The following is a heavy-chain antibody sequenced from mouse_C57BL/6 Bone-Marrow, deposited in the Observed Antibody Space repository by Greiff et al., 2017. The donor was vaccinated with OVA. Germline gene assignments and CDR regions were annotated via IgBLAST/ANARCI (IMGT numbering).Heavy chain of an antibody. CDR3: ARRAYYGSSHWYFDV. J-gene: IGHJ1*03. D-gene: IGHD1-1*01. V-gene: IGHV1-55*01. CDR1: GYTFTSYW. Sequence: VQLQQPGAELVKPGASVKMSCKASGYTFTSYWITWVKQRPGQGLEWIGDIYPGSGSTNYNEKFKSKATLTVDTSSSTAYMQLSSLTSEDSAVYYGARRAYYGSSHWYFDVWGTGTTVTVSS. CDR2: IYPGSGST.